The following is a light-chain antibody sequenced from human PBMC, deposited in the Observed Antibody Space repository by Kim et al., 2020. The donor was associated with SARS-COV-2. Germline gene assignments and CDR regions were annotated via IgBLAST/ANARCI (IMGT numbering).Light chain of an antibody. Sequence: SAFVGDRVTITCRASQTINNGLAWYQQKPGKAPKVLVFDASSLESGVPSTFSGSGSGTEFTLTISSLQPDDFATYYCQQYDIPPFTFGQGTKLEI. CDR2: DAS. CDR1: QTINNG. V-gene: IGKV1-5*01. CDR3: QQYDIPPFT. J-gene: IGKJ2*01.